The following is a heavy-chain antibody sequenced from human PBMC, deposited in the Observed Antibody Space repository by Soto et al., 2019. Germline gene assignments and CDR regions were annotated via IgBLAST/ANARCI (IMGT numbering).Heavy chain of an antibody. J-gene: IGHJ6*02. CDR1: GFTFSNYG. Sequence: PGGSLRLSCAASGFTFSNYGMHWVRQAPGKGLEWVAVISYDGSNKYYAESVKGRFTISRDNSKNTLYLQMNSLRAEDTAVYYCAKDNPPVGYCRCGSCYHYSYSYYGMDVWGQGTTVTVSS. V-gene: IGHV3-30*18. D-gene: IGHD2-15*01. CDR2: ISYDGSNK. CDR3: AKDNPPVGYCRCGSCYHYSYSYYGMDV.